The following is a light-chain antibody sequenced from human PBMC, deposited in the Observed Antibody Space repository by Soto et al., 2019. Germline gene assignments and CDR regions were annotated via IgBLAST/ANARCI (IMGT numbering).Light chain of an antibody. CDR3: GSYTSSSTLEV. CDR1: SSDIGGYHY. V-gene: IGLV2-14*03. CDR2: DVS. Sequence: QSVLTQPASVSGSPGQSITISCTGTSSDIGGYHYVSWYQQHPGKAPKLMIYDVSNRPSGVSNRFSGSKSGNTASLTISGLQAEDEADYYCGSYTSSSTLEVFGTGTKLTVL. J-gene: IGLJ1*01.